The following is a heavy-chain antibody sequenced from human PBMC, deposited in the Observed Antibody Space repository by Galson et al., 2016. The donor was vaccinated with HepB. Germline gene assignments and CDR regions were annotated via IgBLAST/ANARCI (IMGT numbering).Heavy chain of an antibody. J-gene: IGHJ6*02. Sequence: TLSLTCSVSGGSIDSGDFYWSWIRQSPGKGLEWIGYISYTGSNSSSPPLKGRAIMPVDTSKNQFSLRLSSVTAADTAVYYCGRVMTRSDYYTAFLEYYYGMDVWGQGTTVTVSS. V-gene: IGHV4-30-4*01. CDR3: GRVMTRSDYYTAFLEYYYGMDV. CDR2: ISYTGSN. D-gene: IGHD3-3*01. CDR1: GGSIDSGDFY.